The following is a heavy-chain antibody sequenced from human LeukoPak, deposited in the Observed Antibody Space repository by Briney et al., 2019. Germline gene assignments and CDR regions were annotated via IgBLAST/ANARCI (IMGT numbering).Heavy chain of an antibody. Sequence: SETLSLTCTVSGGSISSYYWSWIRQPPGKGLEWIGYIYYSGSTHYNPSLKSRVTISVDTSKNQFSLKLRSVTAADTAVYYCARTTEGYAGGPGYSYYYYMDVWGKGTTVTISS. V-gene: IGHV4-59*01. CDR3: ARTTEGYAGGPGYSYYYYMDV. CDR1: GGSISSYY. CDR2: IYYSGST. J-gene: IGHJ6*03. D-gene: IGHD5-12*01.